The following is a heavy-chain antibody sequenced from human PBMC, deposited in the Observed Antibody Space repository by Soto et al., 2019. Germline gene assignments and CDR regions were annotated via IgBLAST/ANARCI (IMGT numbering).Heavy chain of an antibody. CDR3: ARDSKEDGSGHYAGFDY. CDR1: GFTFSSYG. V-gene: IGHV3-33*01. J-gene: IGHJ4*02. Sequence: QVQLVESGGGVVQPGRSLRLSCAASGFTFSSYGMHWVRQAPGKGLEWVAVIYYDGSNKYYADSVKGRFTISRDNSKNTVYLQMNSLRAEDTAVYYCARDSKEDGSGHYAGFDYWGQGTRVTVSS. D-gene: IGHD3-22*01. CDR2: IYYDGSNK.